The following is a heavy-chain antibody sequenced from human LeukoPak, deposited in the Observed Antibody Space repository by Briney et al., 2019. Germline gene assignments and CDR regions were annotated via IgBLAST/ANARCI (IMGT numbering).Heavy chain of an antibody. Sequence: ASVKVSCKASGYTFTSYDISWVRQATGQGLEWMGWMNPNSGNTGYAQKFQGRVTMTRNTSISTAYMELRSLRSDDTAVYYCARGDGYNYYYFDYWGQGTLVTVSS. CDR3: ARGDGYNYYYFDY. CDR1: GYTFTSYD. J-gene: IGHJ4*02. V-gene: IGHV1-8*01. CDR2: MNPNSGNT. D-gene: IGHD5-24*01.